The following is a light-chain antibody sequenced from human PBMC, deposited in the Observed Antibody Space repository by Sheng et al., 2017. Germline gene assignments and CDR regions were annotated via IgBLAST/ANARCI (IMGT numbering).Light chain of an antibody. CDR2: GSN. Sequence: SSELSQDPAVSVALGQTVRITCQGDSLRRFYASWYKRKPGQAPILVMFGSNSRPAGIPERLSGSSSGDTGSLTITGAQAEDEADYYCLSRTIVVTEWVFGGGPS. V-gene: IGLV3-19*01. CDR3: LSRTIVVTEWV. J-gene: IGLJ3*02. CDR1: SLRRFY.